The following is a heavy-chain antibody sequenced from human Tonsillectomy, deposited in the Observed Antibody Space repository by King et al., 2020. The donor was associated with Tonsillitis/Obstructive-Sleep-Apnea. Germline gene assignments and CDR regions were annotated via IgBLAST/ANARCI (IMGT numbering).Heavy chain of an antibody. CDR3: ARVGTTGTIDY. CDR1: GYTFTSYY. D-gene: IGHD1-1*01. Sequence: QEQLVQSGAEVKKPGASVKVSCKASGYTFTSYYMHWVRQAPGQGLEWMGIINPSGGSTSYAQTFQGRVTMTRDTSTSTVYMELSSLRSEDTAVYYCARVGTTGTIDYWGQGTLVTVSS. CDR2: INPSGGST. J-gene: IGHJ4*02. V-gene: IGHV1-46*01.